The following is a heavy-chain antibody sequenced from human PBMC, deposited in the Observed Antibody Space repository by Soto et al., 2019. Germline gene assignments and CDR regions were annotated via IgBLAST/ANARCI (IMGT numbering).Heavy chain of an antibody. CDR2: IYSDNNT. J-gene: IGHJ6*02. Sequence: EVQLVETGGDLIQPGGSLRLSCAASGFTVSSDSMTWVRQAPGKGLEWISIIYSDNNTDYADSVKGRFSISRDPSKNILYLQMNSLRAEDTAEYYCARHYSAMGVWSQGTTVTVSS. CDR1: GFTVSSDS. CDR3: ARHYSAMGV. V-gene: IGHV3-53*02.